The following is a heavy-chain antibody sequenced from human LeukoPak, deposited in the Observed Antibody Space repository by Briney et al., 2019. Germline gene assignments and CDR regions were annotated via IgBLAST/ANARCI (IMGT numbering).Heavy chain of an antibody. J-gene: IGHJ4*02. Sequence: GGSLRLSCAASGFTFSSYAMSWVRQAPGKGLEWVSDINGSGGRTYYADSVKGRFTISRDNSKNTLYLQMNSLRAEDTALYYCARGHYYDSSGSFDYWGQGTLVTVSS. D-gene: IGHD3-22*01. CDR2: INGSGGRT. CDR1: GFTFSSYA. V-gene: IGHV3-23*01. CDR3: ARGHYYDSSGSFDY.